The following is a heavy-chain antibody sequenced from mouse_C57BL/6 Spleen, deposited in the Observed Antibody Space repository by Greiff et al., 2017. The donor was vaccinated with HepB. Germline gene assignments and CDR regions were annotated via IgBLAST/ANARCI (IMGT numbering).Heavy chain of an antibody. J-gene: IGHJ3*01. V-gene: IGHV2-2*01. Sequence: VQLQESGPGLVQPSQSLSITCTVSGFSLTSYGVHWVRQSPGKGLEWLGVIWSGGSTDYNAAFISRLSISKDNSKSQVFFKMNSLQADDTAIYYWARNGYYGSSYSAYWGQGTLVTVSA. CDR2: IWSGGST. D-gene: IGHD1-1*01. CDR1: GFSLTSYG. CDR3: ARNGYYGSSYSAY.